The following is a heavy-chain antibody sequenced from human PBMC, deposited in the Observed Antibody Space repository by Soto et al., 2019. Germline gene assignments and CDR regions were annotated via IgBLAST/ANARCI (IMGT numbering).Heavy chain of an antibody. J-gene: IGHJ1*01. Sequence: EVQLVESGGGLVQPGGFLRLSCAASGFSFSSHSRNWVRQAPGKGLEWVSYISSTRSIIYYADSVKGRLTTSRDNAKNSLYLQMNSLRDEATAVDYCARAKGWPDISFHPWGQGTLVIVSS. CDR3: ARAKGWPDISFHP. CDR1: GFSFSSHS. CDR2: ISSTRSII. V-gene: IGHV3-48*02. D-gene: IGHD3-9*01.